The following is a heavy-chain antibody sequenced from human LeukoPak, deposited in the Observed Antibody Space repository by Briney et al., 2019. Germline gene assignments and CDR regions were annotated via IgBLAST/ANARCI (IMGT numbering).Heavy chain of an antibody. CDR1: GFTIDDYA. V-gene: IGHV3-9*03. CDR2: ISWNSGSI. CDR3: AKGYYYDSSGYLDY. D-gene: IGHD3-22*01. J-gene: IGHJ4*02. Sequence: GGSLRLSCAASGFTIDDYAMHWVRQAPGKGLEWVSGISWNSGSIGSADSVKGRFTISRDNAKNSLYLQMNSLRAEDMALYYCAKGYYYDSSGYLDYWGQGTLVTVSS.